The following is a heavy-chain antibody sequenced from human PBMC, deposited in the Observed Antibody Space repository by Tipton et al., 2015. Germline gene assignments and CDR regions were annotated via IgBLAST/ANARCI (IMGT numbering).Heavy chain of an antibody. Sequence: TLSLTCAVSAYSISSDYYWGWIRQPPGKGLEWIGSISHSGNTYYNPSLKSRVTVSRDTPKNPFSLKLTSVTAADTAVYYCACQDYDSLTRDYQTVDYWGQGTLVTVSS. V-gene: IGHV4-38-2*01. D-gene: IGHD3-9*01. CDR2: ISHSGNT. J-gene: IGHJ4*02. CDR3: ACQDYDSLTRDYQTVDY. CDR1: AYSISSDYY.